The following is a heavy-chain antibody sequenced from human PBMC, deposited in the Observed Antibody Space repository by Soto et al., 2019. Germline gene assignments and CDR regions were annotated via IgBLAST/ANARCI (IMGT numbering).Heavy chain of an antibody. CDR3: AKDDFTDRGDDYFDY. CDR1: GFSFTNFA. J-gene: IGHJ4*02. CDR2: IGASGDIT. Sequence: GGSLRLSCAASGFSFTNFAMSWVRQAPGKGLEWVAGIGASGDITWYADSVKGRLSISRDNSKNTLYLQLNSLRFEDTAVYYCAKDDFTDRGDDYFDYWGPGTLVTVS. V-gene: IGHV3-23*01. D-gene: IGHD2-21*02.